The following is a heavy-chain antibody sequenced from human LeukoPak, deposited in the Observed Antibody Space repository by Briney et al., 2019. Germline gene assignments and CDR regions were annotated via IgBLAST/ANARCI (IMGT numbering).Heavy chain of an antibody. CDR3: ARDRRYYDILTGYYFDYYYGMDV. CDR1: GFTFSSYS. J-gene: IGHJ6*02. CDR2: ISSSSYI. V-gene: IGHV3-21*01. Sequence: PGGSLRLSCAASGFTFSSYSMNWVRQAPGKGLEWVSSISSSSYIYYADSVKGRFTISRDNAKNSLYLQMNSLRAEDTAVYYCARDRRYYDILTGYYFDYYYGMDVWGQGTTVTVSS. D-gene: IGHD3-9*01.